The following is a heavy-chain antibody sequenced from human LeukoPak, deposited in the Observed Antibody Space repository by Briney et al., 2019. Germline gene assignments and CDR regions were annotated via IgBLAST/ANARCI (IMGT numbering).Heavy chain of an antibody. Sequence: GGTLRLSCAASGFTFSSYGMSWVRQAPGKGLEWVSLIHKSDGSTYYADSVKGRFTISRDNAKNSLYLQMNSLRAEDTAVYYCARVKRFADYFDYWGQGTLVTVSS. CDR3: ARVKRFADYFDY. V-gene: IGHV3-48*03. CDR1: GFTFSSYG. J-gene: IGHJ4*02. CDR2: IHKSDGST.